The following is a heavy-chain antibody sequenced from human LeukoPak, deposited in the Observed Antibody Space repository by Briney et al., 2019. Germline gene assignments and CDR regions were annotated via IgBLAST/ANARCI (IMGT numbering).Heavy chain of an antibody. V-gene: IGHV1-46*01. CDR3: ARDTGGTYYYGSGTYYSPGWFDP. D-gene: IGHD3-10*01. CDR2: INPSGGST. J-gene: IGHJ5*02. Sequence: ASVKVSCKASGYTFTSYYMHWVRQAPGQGLEWMGIINPSGGSTSYAQKFQGRVTMTRDTSTSTVYMELSSLRSEDTAVYYCARDTGGTYYYGSGTYYSPGWFDPWGQGTLVTVSS. CDR1: GYTFTSYY.